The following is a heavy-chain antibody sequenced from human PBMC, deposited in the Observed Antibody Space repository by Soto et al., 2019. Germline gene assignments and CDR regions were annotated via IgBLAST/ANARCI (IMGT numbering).Heavy chain of an antibody. CDR2: IYYSGTT. Sequence: SETLSLTCTVSGGSVSSGGYYWSWIRQHPGTGLEWIGYIYYSGTTYFNPSLKSRASISLDTSKNEFSLKLTSVTAADTAVYYCARRALPQCINGVCYKDGFWDYWGQGALVT. D-gene: IGHD2-8*01. CDR3: ARRALPQCINGVCYKDGFWDY. CDR1: GGSVSSGGYY. V-gene: IGHV4-31*03. J-gene: IGHJ4*02.